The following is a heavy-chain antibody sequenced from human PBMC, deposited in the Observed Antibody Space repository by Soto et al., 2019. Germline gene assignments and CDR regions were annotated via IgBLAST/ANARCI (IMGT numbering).Heavy chain of an antibody. CDR2: INHDGCA. V-gene: IGHV4-34*01. CDR3: ARGGGSYARGFDH. CDR1: GGSFSGYY. J-gene: IGHJ4*02. Sequence: QVQLQQWGAGLLKPSATLSLTCAVYGGSFSGYYWSWIRQPPGKGLEWVAEINHDGCANYNPSLKSGVTISVDASKNQISVKLTSVTAADTATYYCARGGGSYARGFDHWGQGSLVTVSS. D-gene: IGHD1-26*01.